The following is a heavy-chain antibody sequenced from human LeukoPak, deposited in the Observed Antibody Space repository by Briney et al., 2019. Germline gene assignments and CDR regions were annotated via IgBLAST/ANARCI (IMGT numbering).Heavy chain of an antibody. V-gene: IGHV3-30*03. CDR3: AREPYDILTGYRGMDV. CDR2: ISYDGSNK. J-gene: IGHJ6*02. D-gene: IGHD3-9*01. Sequence: GRSLRLSCAASGFTFSSYGMHWVRQAPGKGLEWVAVISYDGSNKYYADSVKGRFTISRDNSKNTLYLQMGSLRAEDMAVYYCAREPYDILTGYRGMDVWGQGTTVTVSS. CDR1: GFTFSSYG.